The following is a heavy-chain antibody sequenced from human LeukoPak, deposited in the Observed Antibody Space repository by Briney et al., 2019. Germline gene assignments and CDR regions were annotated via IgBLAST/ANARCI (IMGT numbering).Heavy chain of an antibody. CDR2: INHSGST. CDR1: GGSFSSYY. CDR3: ARGKECSSTSCYGGYYFDY. D-gene: IGHD2-2*01. Sequence: SETLSLTCAVYGGSFSSYYWSWIRQPPGKGLEWIGEINHSGSTNYNPSLTSRVTISVDTSKNQFSTKLSSVSAANMAVYYCARGKECSSTSCYGGYYFDYWGEGTLVTVSS. J-gene: IGHJ4*02. V-gene: IGHV4-34*01.